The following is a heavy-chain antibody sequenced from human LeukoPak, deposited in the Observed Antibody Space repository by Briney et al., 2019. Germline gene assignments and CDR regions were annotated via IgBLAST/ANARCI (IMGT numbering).Heavy chain of an antibody. J-gene: IGHJ4*02. Sequence: GGSLRLSCAASGFTFSSYWMHWVRQAPGKGLVWVSRINTDGSSTSYADSVKGRFTISRDNAKNTLYQQMTSLRAEDTAVYFCARDRVIMVRGAESLFGYWGQGTLVTVSS. CDR3: ARDRVIMVRGAESLFGY. V-gene: IGHV3-74*01. CDR2: INTDGSST. D-gene: IGHD3-10*01. CDR1: GFTFSSYW.